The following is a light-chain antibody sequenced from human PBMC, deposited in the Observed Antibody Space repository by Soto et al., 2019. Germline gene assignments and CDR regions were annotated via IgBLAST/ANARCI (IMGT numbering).Light chain of an antibody. CDR3: QQYYSTPT. J-gene: IGKJ1*01. Sequence: DIVMTQSPDSLAVSLGERATINCKSSQSVLYSSNNKNYLAWYQQKPGQPPKLLIYWASTRESGVPDRFSGSGSGTDFPLTISSLQAEDVAVYDCQQYYSTPTFGQGAKVEIK. CDR1: QSVLYSSNNKNY. V-gene: IGKV4-1*01. CDR2: WAS.